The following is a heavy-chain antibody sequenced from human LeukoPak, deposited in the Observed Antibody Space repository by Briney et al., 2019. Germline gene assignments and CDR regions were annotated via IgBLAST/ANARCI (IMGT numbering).Heavy chain of an antibody. CDR3: ARGGRYYDSSGYLDY. Sequence: GASVKVSCKASGGTFSSYANSWVRQAPGQGLEWMGGIIPIFGTANYAQKFQGRVTITADESTSTAYMELSSLRSEDTAVYYCARGGRYYDSSGYLDYWGQGTLVTVSS. CDR2: IIPIFGTA. V-gene: IGHV1-69*13. CDR1: GGTFSSYA. D-gene: IGHD3-22*01. J-gene: IGHJ4*02.